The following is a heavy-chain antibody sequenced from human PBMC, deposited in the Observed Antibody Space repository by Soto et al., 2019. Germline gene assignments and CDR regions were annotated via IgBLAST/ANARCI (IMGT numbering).Heavy chain of an antibody. Sequence: GGPFRLCFAASGFTFSSYAMSWVRQAPGKVLELVSAISASGRTAYYADSVRGRFTTSRDNSENTLYIQMNSLRAEDKAVYYCDKDQGETYYKSSGYAFDYWGQ. CDR2: ISASGRTA. J-gene: IGHJ4*02. D-gene: IGHD3-22*01. CDR1: GFTFSSYA. CDR3: DKDQGETYYKSSGYAFDY. V-gene: IGHV3-23*01.